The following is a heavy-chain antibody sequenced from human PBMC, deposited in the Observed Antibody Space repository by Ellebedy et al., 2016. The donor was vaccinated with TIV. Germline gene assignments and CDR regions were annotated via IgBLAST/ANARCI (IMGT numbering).Heavy chain of an antibody. V-gene: IGHV3-7*01. Sequence: GGSLRLXXAASGFTFSSYAMSWVRQAPGKGLEWVANIKQDGSEKYYVDSVKGRFTISRDNAKNSLYLQMNSLRAEDTAVYYCARDRASDEVGATDYWGQGTLVTVSS. CDR2: IKQDGSEK. CDR1: GFTFSSYA. CDR3: ARDRASDEVGATDY. J-gene: IGHJ4*02. D-gene: IGHD1-26*01.